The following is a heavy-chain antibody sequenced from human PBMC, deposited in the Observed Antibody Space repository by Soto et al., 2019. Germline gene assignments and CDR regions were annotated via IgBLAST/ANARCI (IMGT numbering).Heavy chain of an antibody. CDR1: GYTFTGYY. J-gene: IGHJ4*02. V-gene: IGHV1-2*02. CDR3: ARARSSRPPPFDY. D-gene: IGHD6-13*01. Sequence: ASVKVSCKASGYTFTGYYMHWVRQAPGQGLEWMGWINPNSGGTNYAQKFQGRVTMTRDTSISTAYMELSRLRSDDTAVYYCARARSSRPPPFDYWGQGTLVTVSS. CDR2: INPNSGGT.